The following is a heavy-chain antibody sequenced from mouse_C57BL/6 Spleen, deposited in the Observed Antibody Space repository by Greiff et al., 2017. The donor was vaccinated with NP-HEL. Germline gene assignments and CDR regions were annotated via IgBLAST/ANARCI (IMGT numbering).Heavy chain of an antibody. CDR2: ISYSGST. CDR3: ARGATYDYDEDFDV. CDR1: GYSITSGYD. J-gene: IGHJ1*03. V-gene: IGHV3-1*01. Sequence: VQLKESGPGMVKPSQSLSLTCTVTGYSITSGYDWHWIRHFPGNKLEWMGYISYSGSTNYNPSLKSRISITHDTSKNHFFLKLNSVTTEDTATYYCARGATYDYDEDFDVWGTGTTVTVSS. D-gene: IGHD2-4*01.